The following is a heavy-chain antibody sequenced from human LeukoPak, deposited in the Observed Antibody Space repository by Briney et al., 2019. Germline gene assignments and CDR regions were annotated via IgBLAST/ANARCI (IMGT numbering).Heavy chain of an antibody. J-gene: IGHJ4*02. CDR2: INWNGGST. D-gene: IGHD5-18*01. CDR1: GFSFSTYA. CDR3: ARGSMGIQLWLMVDY. Sequence: GGSLRLSCAASGFSFSTYAMSWVRQAPGKGLEWVSGINWNGGSTGYADSVKGRFTISRDNAKNSLYLQMNSLRAEDTALYYCARGSMGIQLWLMVDYWGQGTLVTVSS. V-gene: IGHV3-20*04.